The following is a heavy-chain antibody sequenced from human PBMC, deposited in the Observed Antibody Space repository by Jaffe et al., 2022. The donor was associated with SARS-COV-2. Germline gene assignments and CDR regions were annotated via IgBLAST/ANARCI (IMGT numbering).Heavy chain of an antibody. D-gene: IGHD2-2*01. Sequence: QLQLQESGPGLVKPSETLSLTCTVSGGSISSSSYYWGWIRQPPGKGLEWIGSIYYSGSTYYNPSLKSRVTISVDTSKNQFSLKLSSVTAADTAVYYCARRLGGYCSSTSCPGNYYNWFDPWGQGTLVTVSS. CDR3: ARRLGGYCSSTSCPGNYYNWFDP. J-gene: IGHJ5*02. V-gene: IGHV4-39*01. CDR1: GGSISSSSYY. CDR2: IYYSGST.